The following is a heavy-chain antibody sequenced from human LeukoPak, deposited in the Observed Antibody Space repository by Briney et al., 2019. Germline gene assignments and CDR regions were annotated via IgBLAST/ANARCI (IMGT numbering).Heavy chain of an antibody. CDR2: TSSSGSII. D-gene: IGHD4-11*01. CDR1: GFTLSSYE. CDR3: ARDYTNYYSYGMDV. V-gene: IGHV3-48*03. J-gene: IGHJ6*02. Sequence: GGSLRLSCAASGFTLSSYEMNWVRQAPGKGLEWVSYTSSSGSIISYADSVKGRFTISRDNAKNSLYLQMNSLRAEDTAVYYCARDYTNYYSYGMDVWGQGTTVTVSS.